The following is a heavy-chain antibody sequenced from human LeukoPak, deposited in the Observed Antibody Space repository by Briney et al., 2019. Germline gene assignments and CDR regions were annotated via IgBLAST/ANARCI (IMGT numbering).Heavy chain of an antibody. CDR3: AKDIRGMGQWLGFDY. V-gene: IGHV3-9*01. CDR2: ISWNSGSI. CDR1: GFTFDDYA. J-gene: IGHJ4*02. D-gene: IGHD6-19*01. Sequence: PGGSLRLSCAASGFTFDDYAMHWVRQAPGKGLEWVSGISWNSGSIGYADSVKGRFTISRDNAKSSLYLQMNSLRAEDTALYYCAKDIRGMGQWLGFDYWGQGTLVTVSS.